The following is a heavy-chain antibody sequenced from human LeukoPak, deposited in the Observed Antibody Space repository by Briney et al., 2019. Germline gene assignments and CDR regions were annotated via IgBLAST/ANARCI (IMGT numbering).Heavy chain of an antibody. CDR1: GFTISSYY. V-gene: IGHV4-59*01. CDR2: IYYGGST. CDR3: ARGLMIAVAGRGEFHY. Sequence: SETLSLTCIASGFTISSYYWSWIRQAPGKGLEWVGFIYYGGSTNYNPTLKGRVTISVDTSKNQFALKLSSVTAADTAGYYCARGLMIAVAGRGEFHYWVRGRLVGV. J-gene: IGHJ4*02. D-gene: IGHD6-19*01.